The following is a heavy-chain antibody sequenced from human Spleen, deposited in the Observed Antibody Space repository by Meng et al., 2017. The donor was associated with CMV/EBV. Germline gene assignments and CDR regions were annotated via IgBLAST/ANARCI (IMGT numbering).Heavy chain of an antibody. CDR3: ARDMSGGFLEWLFDY. Sequence: GGSLRLSCAASGFTFSNAWMTWVRQAPGKGLEWVSYISSSGSTIYYADSVKGRFTISRDNAKNSLYLQMNSLRAEDTAVYYCARDMSGGFLEWLFDYWGQGTLVTVSS. V-gene: IGHV3-48*04. CDR1: GFTFSNAW. CDR2: ISSSGSTI. J-gene: IGHJ4*02. D-gene: IGHD3-3*01.